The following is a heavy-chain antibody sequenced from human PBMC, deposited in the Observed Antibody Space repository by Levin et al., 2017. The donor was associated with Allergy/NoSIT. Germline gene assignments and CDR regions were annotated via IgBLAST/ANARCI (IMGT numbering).Heavy chain of an antibody. V-gene: IGHV3-30*18. Sequence: GESLKISCAASGFTFSSYGMHWVRQAPGKGLEWVAVISYDGSNKYYADSVKGRFTISRDNSKNTLYLQMNSLRAEDTAVYYCAKENPRRQPLHPWGQGTLVTVSS. CDR1: GFTFSSYG. D-gene: IGHD2-2*01. CDR2: ISYDGSNK. J-gene: IGHJ5*02. CDR3: AKENPRRQPLHP.